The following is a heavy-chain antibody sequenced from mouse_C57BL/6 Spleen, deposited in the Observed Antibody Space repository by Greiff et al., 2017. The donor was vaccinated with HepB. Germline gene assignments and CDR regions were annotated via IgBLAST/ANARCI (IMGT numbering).Heavy chain of an antibody. Sequence: EVQLQQSGPELVKPGASVKISCKASGYSFTDYNMNWVKQSNGKSLEWIGVINPNYGTTSYNQKFKGKATLTVDQSSSPAYMQLNSLTSEDSAVYYCAISTAQATLYYFDYWGQGTTLTVSS. D-gene: IGHD3-2*02. CDR1: GYSFTDYN. CDR3: AISTAQATLYYFDY. CDR2: INPNYGTT. J-gene: IGHJ2*01. V-gene: IGHV1-39*01.